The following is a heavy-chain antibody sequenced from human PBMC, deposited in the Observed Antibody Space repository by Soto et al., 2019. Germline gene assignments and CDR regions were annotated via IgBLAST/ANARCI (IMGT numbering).Heavy chain of an antibody. CDR3: ARVNYGGRLGLDY. Sequence: GASVKVSCKASGGTFSSYAISWVRQAPGQGLEWMGGIIPIFGTANYAQKFQGRVTITADESTSTAYMELSSLRSEDTAVYYCARVNYGGRLGLDYWGQGTLVTVSS. V-gene: IGHV1-69*13. CDR1: GGTFSSYA. J-gene: IGHJ4*02. CDR2: IIPIFGTA. D-gene: IGHD4-17*01.